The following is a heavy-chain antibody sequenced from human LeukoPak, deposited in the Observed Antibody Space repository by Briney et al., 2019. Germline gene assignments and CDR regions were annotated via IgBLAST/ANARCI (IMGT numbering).Heavy chain of an antibody. CDR2: MSENSKEI. J-gene: IGHJ3*02. D-gene: IGHD6-6*01. CDR1: RLTLSSHI. V-gene: IGHV3-21*01. CDR3: AREVVEGFDI. Sequence: RTLSLSCVLSRLTLSSHIMNWVGQAAGKGLGWVSSMSENSKEILYVDSLKGRFNISRDNAQNSLYLQMNSLRADDTAVHYFAREVVEGFDIWGQGTMVTVSS.